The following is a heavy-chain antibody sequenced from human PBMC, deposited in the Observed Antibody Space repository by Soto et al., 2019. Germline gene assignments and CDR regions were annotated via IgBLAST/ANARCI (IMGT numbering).Heavy chain of an antibody. J-gene: IGHJ5*02. D-gene: IGHD3-22*01. Sequence: GGSLRLSCAASGFTFSSYAMSWVRQAPGKGLEWVSAISGSGGSTYYADSVKGRFTISRDNSKNTLYLQMNSLRAEDTAVYYCAKDRDSSGYYQNWFDPWGQGTLVTVSS. CDR1: GFTFSSYA. V-gene: IGHV3-23*01. CDR3: AKDRDSSGYYQNWFDP. CDR2: ISGSGGST.